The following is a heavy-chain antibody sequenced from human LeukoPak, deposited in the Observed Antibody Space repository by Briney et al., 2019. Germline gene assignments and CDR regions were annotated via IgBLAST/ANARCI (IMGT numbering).Heavy chain of an antibody. D-gene: IGHD1-26*01. Sequence: PGGSLRLSCAASGFTFSSYGMHWVRQAPGKGLEWVAFIRYDGSNKYYADSVKGRFTISRDNSKNTLYLQMNSLRAEDTAVYYCAKSPIVGATIYYYYYMDVWGKGTTVTISS. CDR2: IRYDGSNK. V-gene: IGHV3-30*02. J-gene: IGHJ6*03. CDR1: GFTFSSYG. CDR3: AKSPIVGATIYYYYYMDV.